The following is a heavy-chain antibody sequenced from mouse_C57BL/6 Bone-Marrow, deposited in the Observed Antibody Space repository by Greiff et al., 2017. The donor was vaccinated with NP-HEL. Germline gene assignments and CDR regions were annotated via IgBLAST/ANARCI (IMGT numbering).Heavy chain of an antibody. V-gene: IGHV14-4*01. CDR1: GFNIKDDY. Sequence: EVQLQESGAELVRPGASVKLSCTASGFNIKDDYMHWVKQRPEQGLEWIGWIDPENGDTEYASKFQGKATITADTSSNTAYLQLSSLTSEDTAVYYCTPEEFAYWGQGTLVTVSA. CDR3: TPEEFAY. J-gene: IGHJ3*01. CDR2: IDPENGDT.